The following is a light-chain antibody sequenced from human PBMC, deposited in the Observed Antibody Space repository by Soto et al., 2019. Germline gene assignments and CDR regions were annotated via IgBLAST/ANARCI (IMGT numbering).Light chain of an antibody. J-gene: IGLJ1*01. Sequence: QSVLTQPPSVSGAPGQRVTISCTGTSSNIGAGYDVYWYQQLPGTAPKLLISGNNNRPSGVPDRFSGSRSGTAASRAITGLQAEDEADYYCQSYDSSLRGSNVFGTGTKLTVL. V-gene: IGLV1-40*01. CDR3: QSYDSSLRGSNV. CDR1: SSNIGAGYD. CDR2: GNN.